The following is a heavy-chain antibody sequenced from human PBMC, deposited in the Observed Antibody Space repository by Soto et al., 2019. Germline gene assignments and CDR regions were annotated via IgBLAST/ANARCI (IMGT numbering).Heavy chain of an antibody. CDR3: VGDDSSGSHLYNWLGP. V-gene: IGHV4-4*02. CDR2: IYHSGST. D-gene: IGHD3-10*01. Sequence: SETLSLTCAVSGGSISSSNWWSWVRQPPGKGLEWIGEIYHSGSTNYNPSLKSRVTISVDKSKNQFSLKLSSVTAADTALYYCVGDDSSGSHLYNWLGPWGQGTLVTVSS. CDR1: GGSISSSNW. J-gene: IGHJ5*02.